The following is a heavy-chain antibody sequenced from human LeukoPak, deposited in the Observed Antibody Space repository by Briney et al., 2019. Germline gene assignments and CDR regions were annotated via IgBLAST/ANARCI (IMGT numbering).Heavy chain of an antibody. J-gene: IGHJ4*02. CDR1: GFTFSSYA. V-gene: IGHV3-30-3*01. CDR2: ISYDGSNK. Sequence: SGGSLRLSCAASGFTFSSYAMHWVRQAPGKGLEWVAVISYDGSNKYYADSVKGRFTISRDNSKNTLYLQMNSLRAEDTAVYYCAKARVATIDFDYWGQGTLVTVSS. D-gene: IGHD5-12*01. CDR3: AKARVATIDFDY.